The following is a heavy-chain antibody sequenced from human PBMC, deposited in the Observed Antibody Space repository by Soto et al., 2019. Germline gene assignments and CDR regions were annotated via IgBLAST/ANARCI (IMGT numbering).Heavy chain of an antibody. J-gene: IGHJ4*02. V-gene: IGHV4-59*08. Sequence: SETQSLTCTVSGGSIRSYYWSWIRQPPGKGLEWIGYIYYSGSTNYNPSLKSRVTISVDTSKNQFSLKLNSMTAADTAVYYCARHNYGSGSTYFDYWGQGTLVTVSS. CDR3: ARHNYGSGSTYFDY. D-gene: IGHD3-10*01. CDR2: IYYSGST. CDR1: GGSIRSYY.